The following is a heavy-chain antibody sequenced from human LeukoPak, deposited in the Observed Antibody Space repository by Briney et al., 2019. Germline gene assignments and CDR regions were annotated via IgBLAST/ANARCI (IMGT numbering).Heavy chain of an antibody. J-gene: IGHJ4*02. CDR3: AREMVGATLDY. D-gene: IGHD1-26*01. Sequence: GGSLRLSCAASGFTFSSYAMHWVRQAPGKGLEWVAVISYDGSNKYYADSVKGRFTISRDNSKNTLYLQMNSLRAEDTAVYYCAREMVGATLDYWGQGTLVTVSS. V-gene: IGHV3-30-3*01. CDR1: GFTFSSYA. CDR2: ISYDGSNK.